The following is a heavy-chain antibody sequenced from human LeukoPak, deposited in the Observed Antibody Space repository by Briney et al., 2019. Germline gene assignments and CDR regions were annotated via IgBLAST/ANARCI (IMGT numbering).Heavy chain of an antibody. CDR3: AKDYDFWSGSLGY. D-gene: IGHD3-3*01. CDR1: GFTFSSYS. Sequence: PGGSLRLSCAASGFTFSSYSMNWVRQAPGKGLEWVSSISSSSSYIYYADSVKGRFTISRDNAKNSLYLQMNSLRAEDTAVYYCAKDYDFWSGSLGYWGQGTLVTVSS. CDR2: ISSSSSYI. V-gene: IGHV3-21*01. J-gene: IGHJ4*02.